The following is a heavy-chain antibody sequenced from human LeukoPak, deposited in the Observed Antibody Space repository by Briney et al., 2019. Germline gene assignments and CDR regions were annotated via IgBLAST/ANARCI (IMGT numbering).Heavy chain of an antibody. CDR2: IWFDGSDK. J-gene: IGHJ4*02. V-gene: IGHV3-33*06. CDR1: GXTFSSYD. D-gene: IGHD3-3*01. CDR3: AKHKSAYYTGYFDY. Sequence: GGSLRLSCAASGXTFSSYDVHWVRQAPGKGLEWVAVIWFDGSDKYYADSVKGRFTISRDNSKNTLYLQMNSLRAEDTAVYYCAKHKSAYYTGYFDYWGQGTLVTVSS.